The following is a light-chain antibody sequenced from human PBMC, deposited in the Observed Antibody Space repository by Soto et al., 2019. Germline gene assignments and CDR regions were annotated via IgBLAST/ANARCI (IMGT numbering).Light chain of an antibody. CDR3: CSYAGSYTVV. CDR1: SSDVGGYNY. J-gene: IGLJ2*01. CDR2: DVS. V-gene: IGLV2-11*01. Sequence: QSALTQPRSVSGSPGQSVTISCTGTSSDVGGYNYVSWYQQHPGKAHKLMIYDVSKRPSGGPDRFSGSKSGNTASLTISGLQAEDEADYSCCSYAGSYTVVFGGGTKLTVL.